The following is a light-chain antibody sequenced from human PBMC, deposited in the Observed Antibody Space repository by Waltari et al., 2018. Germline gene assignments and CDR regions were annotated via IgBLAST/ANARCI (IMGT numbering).Light chain of an antibody. Sequence: DIVMTQTPLSLPVTPGEPAAIHCRSSQSLLHSNGNTYLHWYLQKPGQSPRLLIYKVTNRESGVPDRFSGSGSGTDFTLKISRVEPEDVGVYYCMQSTKDPRTFGQGTKVEIK. V-gene: IGKV2D-29*02. CDR3: MQSTKDPRT. J-gene: IGKJ1*01. CDR1: QSLLHSNGNTY. CDR2: KVT.